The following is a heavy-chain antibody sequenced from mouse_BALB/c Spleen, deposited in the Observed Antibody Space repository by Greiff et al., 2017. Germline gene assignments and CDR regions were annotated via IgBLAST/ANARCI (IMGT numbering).Heavy chain of an antibody. CDR3: ARYGSRAWFAY. CDR1: GYSITSDYA. D-gene: IGHD1-1*01. J-gene: IGHJ3*01. V-gene: IGHV3-2*02. CDR2: ISYSGST. Sequence: DVKLQESGPGLVKPSQSLSLTCTFTGYSITSDYAWNWIRQFPGNKLEWMGYISYSGSTSYNPSLKSRISITRDTSKNQFFLQLNSVTTEDTATYYCARYGSRAWFAYWGQGTLVTVAA.